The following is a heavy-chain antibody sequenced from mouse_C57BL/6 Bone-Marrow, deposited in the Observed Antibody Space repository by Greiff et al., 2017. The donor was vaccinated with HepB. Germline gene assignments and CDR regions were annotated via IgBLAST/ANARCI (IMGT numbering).Heavy chain of an antibody. Sequence: EVQRVESGPGLVKPSQSLSLTCSVTGYSITSGYYWHWIRQFPGNKLEWMGYISYDGSNNYNPSLKNRIPITRDTSKNQFFLKLNSVTTEDTATYYCARPWYFDVWGAGTTVTVSS. CDR3: ARPWYFDV. V-gene: IGHV3-6*01. CDR2: ISYDGSN. CDR1: GYSITSGYY. J-gene: IGHJ1*01.